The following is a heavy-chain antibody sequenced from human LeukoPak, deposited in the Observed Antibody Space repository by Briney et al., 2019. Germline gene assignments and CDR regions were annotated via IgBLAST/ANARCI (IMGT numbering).Heavy chain of an antibody. Sequence: PGGSLRLSCAASGFTFSSYAMHWVRQAPGKGLEWVAVISYDGSNKYYADSVKGRFTISRDNSKNSLYLQMNSLRAEDTAVYYCAVTYSSSWYNWFDPWGQGTLVTVSS. CDR1: GFTFSSYA. CDR2: ISYDGSNK. D-gene: IGHD6-13*01. V-gene: IGHV3-30*04. J-gene: IGHJ5*02. CDR3: AVTYSSSWYNWFDP.